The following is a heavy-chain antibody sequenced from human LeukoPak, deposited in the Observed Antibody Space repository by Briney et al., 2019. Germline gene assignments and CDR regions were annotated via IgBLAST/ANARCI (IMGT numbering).Heavy chain of an antibody. D-gene: IGHD3-3*01. Sequence: PSETLSLTCTVSGGSISSYYWSWIRQPPGKGLEWIGYIYYSGSTNYNPSLKSRVTISVDTSKNQFSLKLSSVTAADTAVYYCARGWTDFWSGHWGWFDPWGQGTLVTVSS. CDR2: IYYSGST. V-gene: IGHV4-59*01. CDR1: GGSISSYY. J-gene: IGHJ5*02. CDR3: ARGWTDFWSGHWGWFDP.